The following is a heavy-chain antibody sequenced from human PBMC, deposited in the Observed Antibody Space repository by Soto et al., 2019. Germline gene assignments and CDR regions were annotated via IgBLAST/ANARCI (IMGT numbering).Heavy chain of an antibody. CDR1: GGSISSYY. V-gene: IGHV4-59*01. J-gene: IGHJ6*04. CDR3: ARGALWQETRGMDV. D-gene: IGHD3-10*01. CDR2: IYYSGST. Sequence: QVQLQESGPGLVKPSETLSLTCTVSGGSISSYYWSWIRQPPGKGLEWIGYIYYSGSTNYNPSLKSRVTISVDTSKNQFSLRLSSVTAADTAVYYCARGALWQETRGMDVWGEGTTVTVSS.